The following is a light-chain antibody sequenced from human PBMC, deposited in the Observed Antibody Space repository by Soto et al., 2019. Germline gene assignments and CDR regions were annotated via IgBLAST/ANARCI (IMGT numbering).Light chain of an antibody. CDR1: SSDVGGYNL. CDR3: CSSATSSSV. Sequence: QSALTQPASVSVSPGQSITISCTGTSSDVGGYNLVSWYQQHPGKAPKLIIFGNTERPSGVSHRFSGSKSGNTASLTISGVQVEDEADYHCCSSATSSSVFGTGTKVTVL. CDR2: GNT. J-gene: IGLJ1*01. V-gene: IGLV2-23*01.